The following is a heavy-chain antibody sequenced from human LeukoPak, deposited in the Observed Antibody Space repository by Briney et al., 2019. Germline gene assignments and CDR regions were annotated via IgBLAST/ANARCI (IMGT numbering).Heavy chain of an antibody. D-gene: IGHD2-2*02. CDR1: GGSISSYY. V-gene: IGHV4-59*01. Sequence: SETLSLTCTVSGGSISSYYWSWIRQPPGKGLEWIGYIYYSGSANYNPSLKSRVTISVDTSKNQFSLKLSSVTAADTAVYYCARIIGYCSSSSCYKVYYGMDVWGQGTTVTVSS. CDR3: ARIIGYCSSSSCYKVYYGMDV. J-gene: IGHJ6*02. CDR2: IYYSGSA.